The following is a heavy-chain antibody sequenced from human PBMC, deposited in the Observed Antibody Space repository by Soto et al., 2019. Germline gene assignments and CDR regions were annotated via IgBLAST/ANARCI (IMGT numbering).Heavy chain of an antibody. CDR2: TYYRSKWYN. Sequence: SQTLSLTCAISGDSVSSNSAAWNWIRQSPSRVLEWLGRTYYRSKWYNDYAVSVKSRITINPDTSKNQFSLQLNSVTPEDTAVYCCARAGRPHCSGGSCYSVWGQGTLVTVSS. CDR3: ARAGRPHCSGGSCYSV. V-gene: IGHV6-1*01. J-gene: IGHJ4*02. D-gene: IGHD2-15*01. CDR1: GDSVSSNSAA.